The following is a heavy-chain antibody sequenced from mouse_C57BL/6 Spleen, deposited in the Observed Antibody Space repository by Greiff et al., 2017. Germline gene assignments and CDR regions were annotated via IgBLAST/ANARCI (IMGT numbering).Heavy chain of an antibody. D-gene: IGHD1-1*01. Sequence: VQLQQSGAGLVRPGASVTLSCKASGYTFTDYEMHWVKQTPVHGLEWIGAIDPETGGTAYNQKFKGKAILTADKSSSTAYMELRSLTSEDSAVYYCTRRTVVAHFDYWGQGTTLTVSS. CDR2: IDPETGGT. CDR1: GYTFTDYE. CDR3: TRRTVVAHFDY. V-gene: IGHV1-15*01. J-gene: IGHJ2*01.